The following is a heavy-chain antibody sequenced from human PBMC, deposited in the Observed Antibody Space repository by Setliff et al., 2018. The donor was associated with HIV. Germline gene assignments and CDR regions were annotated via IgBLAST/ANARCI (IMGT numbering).Heavy chain of an antibody. J-gene: IGHJ3*01. CDR3: ARGRALGV. CDR1: GGSFSGYY. V-gene: IGHV4-34*01. CDR2: INHSGST. Sequence: SETLSLTCAVYGGSFSGYYWSWIRQPPGKGLEWIGEINHSGSTNYNPSLKRRVTITVDTSKNQFYLKLSSVTAADTAVYYCARGRALGVWGQGTMVTV. D-gene: IGHD3-3*02.